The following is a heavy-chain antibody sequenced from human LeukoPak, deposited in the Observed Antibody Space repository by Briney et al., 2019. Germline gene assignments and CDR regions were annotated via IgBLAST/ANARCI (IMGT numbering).Heavy chain of an antibody. CDR2: ISSSSSYV. V-gene: IGHV3-21*01. Sequence: GGSLRLSCAASGFTFSSYSMNWVRQAPGKGLEWVSSISSSSSYVYYADSVKGRFTISRDNAKNSLYLQMNSLRAEDTAVYYCARRYGDPYSLNFDYWGQGTLVTVSS. J-gene: IGHJ4*02. CDR1: GFTFSSYS. D-gene: IGHD4-17*01. CDR3: ARRYGDPYSLNFDY.